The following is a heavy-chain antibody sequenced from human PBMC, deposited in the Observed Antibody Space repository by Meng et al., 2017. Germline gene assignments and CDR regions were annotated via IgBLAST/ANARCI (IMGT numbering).Heavy chain of an antibody. CDR3: ARHIRSDSSGYNDEDYTFEF. D-gene: IGHD3-22*01. Sequence: KVSCKGSGYSFISYWIGWVRQMPGKGLEWMGIIYPGDSDTRYSPSFQGQVTMSVDKSTNAAYLQWSSLKASDTAMYYCARHIRSDSSGYNDEDYTFEFWGQGTMVTVSS. J-gene: IGHJ3*01. V-gene: IGHV5-51*01. CDR1: GYSFISYW. CDR2: IYPGDSDT.